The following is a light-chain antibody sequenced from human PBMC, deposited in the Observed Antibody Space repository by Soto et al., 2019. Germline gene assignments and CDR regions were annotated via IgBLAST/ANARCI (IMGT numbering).Light chain of an antibody. CDR1: QGISNY. V-gene: IGKV1-27*01. Sequence: DIQMTQSPSSLSASVGDRVTITRRASQGISNYLAWYQQKPGKVPKLLIYAASTLQSGVPSRFSGSGSGTDFTLTISSLQPEDVATYYCQKYNSAPPLTFGPGTKVDIK. CDR2: AAS. J-gene: IGKJ3*01. CDR3: QKYNSAPPLT.